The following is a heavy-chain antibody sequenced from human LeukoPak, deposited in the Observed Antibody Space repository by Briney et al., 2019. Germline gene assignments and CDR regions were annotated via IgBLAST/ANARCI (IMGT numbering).Heavy chain of an antibody. D-gene: IGHD1-7*01. CDR3: ARQDSNYALGMDV. Sequence: GESLKISCKGSGYTFTTYWIGWVRQMPGKGLEWMGIIYPGDSDTRYSPSLEGQVTISADKSIRTAYLQWSSLKASDTAMYFCARQDSNYALGMDVWGQGTTVTVSS. V-gene: IGHV5-51*01. J-gene: IGHJ6*02. CDR2: IYPGDSDT. CDR1: GYTFTTYW.